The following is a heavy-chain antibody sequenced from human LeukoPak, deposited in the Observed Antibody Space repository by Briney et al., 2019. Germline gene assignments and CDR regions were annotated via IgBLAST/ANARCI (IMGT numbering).Heavy chain of an antibody. CDR3: AVVPRGYSGYDNWFDP. CDR1: GGSISSYY. D-gene: IGHD5-12*01. V-gene: IGHV4-59*12. J-gene: IGHJ5*02. CDR2: IYYSGST. Sequence: SETLSLTCTVSGGSISSYYWSWIRQPPAKGLQWIGYIYYSGSTNYNPSLKSRVTISVDTSKNQFSLKLSSVTAADTAVYYCAVVPRGYSGYDNWFDPWGQGTLVTVSS.